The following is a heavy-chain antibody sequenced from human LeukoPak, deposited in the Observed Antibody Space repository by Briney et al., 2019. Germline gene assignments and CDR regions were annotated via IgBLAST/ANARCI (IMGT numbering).Heavy chain of an antibody. D-gene: IGHD3-22*01. CDR3: ARAGESITMIADPHDAFDI. Sequence: GGSLRLSCATSGFIFSNYWMSWVRQVPGKGLEWVASISQDGGARTYLDSVKGRFTISRDNSKNTLYLQMNSLRAEDTAVYYCARAGESITMIADPHDAFDIWGQGTMVTVSS. CDR1: GFIFSNYW. CDR2: ISQDGGAR. J-gene: IGHJ3*02. V-gene: IGHV3-7*01.